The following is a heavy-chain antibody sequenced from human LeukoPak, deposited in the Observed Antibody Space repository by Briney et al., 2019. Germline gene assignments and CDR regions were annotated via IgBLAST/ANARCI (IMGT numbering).Heavy chain of an antibody. D-gene: IGHD3-10*01. Sequence: SVKVSCKASGGTFSSYAISWVRQAPGQGLEWMGGIIPIFGTANYAQKFQGRVTITADKSTSTAYMELSSLRSEDTAVYYCARVSMVRGVMTPPLTYYYYYMDVWGKGTTVTISS. CDR1: GGTFSSYA. CDR3: ARVSMVRGVMTPPLTYYYYYMDV. V-gene: IGHV1-69*06. CDR2: IIPIFGTA. J-gene: IGHJ6*03.